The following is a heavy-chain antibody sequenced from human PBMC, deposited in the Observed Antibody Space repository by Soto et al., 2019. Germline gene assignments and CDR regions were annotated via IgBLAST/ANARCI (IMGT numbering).Heavy chain of an antibody. CDR3: ARDSEEDYCSGGSCYYYYYGMDV. CDR2: ISAYNGNT. D-gene: IGHD2-15*01. CDR1: GYTFTSYG. J-gene: IGHJ6*02. V-gene: IGHV1-18*01. Sequence: ASVKVSCKASGYTFTSYGISWVRQAPGQGLEWMGRISAYNGNTNYAQKLQGRVTMTTDTSTSTAYMELRSLRSDDTAVYYCARDSEEDYCSGGSCYYYYYGMDVWG.